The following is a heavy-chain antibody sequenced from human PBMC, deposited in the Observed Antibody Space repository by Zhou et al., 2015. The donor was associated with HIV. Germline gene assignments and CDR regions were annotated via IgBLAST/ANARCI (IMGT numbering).Heavy chain of an antibody. CDR3: ARGMPPSIRNPLDL. Sequence: QGHLVQSGTDVKKPGASVRVSCKTSGYTFTKYGISWVRQAPGQGLEWMGRINTDSGDTNYAQKVQGRVTMTRDTATGTVYMELRSLRYDDTAVYYCARGMPPSIRNPLDLWGQGTLVTVSS. CDR1: GYTFTKYG. CDR2: INTDSGDT. D-gene: IGHD5-24*01. V-gene: IGHV1-18*04. J-gene: IGHJ3*01.